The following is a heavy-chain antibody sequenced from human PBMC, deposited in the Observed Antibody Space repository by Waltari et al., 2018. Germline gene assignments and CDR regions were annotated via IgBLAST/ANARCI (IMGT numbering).Heavy chain of an antibody. J-gene: IGHJ4*02. V-gene: IGHV5-51*01. Sequence: EVQLVQSGAEVKRPGESLKISCKTSGYSFTSSWISWVRQMPGKGLEWMGSIYPGDSDTKYNPSFQGHVTISAEKSISTTYLQWSSLKASDTATYYCAKARTTMDYWGQGVLVTVSS. CDR2: IYPGDSDT. CDR1: GYSFTSSW. D-gene: IGHD1-26*01. CDR3: AKARTTMDY.